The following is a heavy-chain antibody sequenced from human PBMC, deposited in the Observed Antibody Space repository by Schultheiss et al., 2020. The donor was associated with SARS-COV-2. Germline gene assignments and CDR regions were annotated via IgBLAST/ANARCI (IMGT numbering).Heavy chain of an antibody. CDR3: ARAAAAGNFYYYYYGMDV. Sequence: GESLKISCAASGFTFSSYWMSWVRQAPGKGLEWVANIKQDGSDKYSVDSVKGRFTISRDNAKNSLYLQMNSLRAEDTAVYDCARAAAAGNFYYYYYGMDVWGQGTTVTVSS. J-gene: IGHJ6*02. CDR1: GFTFSSYW. V-gene: IGHV3-7*01. CDR2: IKQDGSDK. D-gene: IGHD6-13*01.